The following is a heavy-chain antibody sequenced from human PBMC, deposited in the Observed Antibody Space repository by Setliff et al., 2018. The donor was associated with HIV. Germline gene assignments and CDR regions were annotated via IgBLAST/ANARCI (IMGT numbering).Heavy chain of an antibody. D-gene: IGHD5-12*01. Sequence: PSETLSLTCTVTGGSISGGGFYWTWIRQHPGKGLEWIGYIYNTGSTYHSPSLESRVTISIDTSKNQFSLKPRSVTAADTATYYCARDQATGYEKVWFSWIDPWGQGTLVTVSS. J-gene: IGHJ5*02. V-gene: IGHV4-31*03. CDR1: GGSISGGGFY. CDR2: IYNTGST. CDR3: ARDQATGYEKVWFSWIDP.